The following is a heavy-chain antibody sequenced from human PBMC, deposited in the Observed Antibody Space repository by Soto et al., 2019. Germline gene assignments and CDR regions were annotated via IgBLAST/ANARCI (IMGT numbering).Heavy chain of an antibody. V-gene: IGHV3-23*01. CDR3: VRDLYRSATMPCLDH. J-gene: IGHJ4*02. D-gene: IGHD1-1*01. Sequence: GGSLRLSCEASGFTFINYAMSWVRQAPGKGLEWVASISDTGGDSYYADSMDGRFTISRDNSKNTLYLQINSLRAEDTAVYYCVRDLYRSATMPCLDHWGQGTLVTVS. CDR1: GFTFINYA. CDR2: ISDTGGDS.